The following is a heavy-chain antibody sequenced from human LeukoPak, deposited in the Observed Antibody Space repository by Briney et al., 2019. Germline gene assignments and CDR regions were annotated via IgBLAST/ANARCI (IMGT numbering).Heavy chain of an antibody. Sequence: ASVKVSCKASGYTFTSYGISWVRQAPGQGLEWIGWINPNSGGTNYAQKFQGRVTMTRDTSISTAYMELSRLRSDDTAVYYCAREGLPAAIFRGAFDIWGQGTMVTVSS. CDR3: AREGLPAAIFRGAFDI. D-gene: IGHD2-2*02. V-gene: IGHV1-2*02. CDR2: INPNSGGT. J-gene: IGHJ3*02. CDR1: GYTFTSYG.